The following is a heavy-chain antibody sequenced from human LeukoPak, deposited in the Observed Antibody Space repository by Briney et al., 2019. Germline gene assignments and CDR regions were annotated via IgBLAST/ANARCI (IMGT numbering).Heavy chain of an antibody. D-gene: IGHD3-22*01. CDR2: INPNSGGT. CDR1: GYTFTSYD. V-gene: IGHV1-2*06. J-gene: IGHJ2*01. Sequence: ASVKVSCKASGYTFTSYDINWVRQATGQGLEWMGRINPNSGGTNYAQKFQGRVTMTRDTSISTAYMELSRLRSDDTAVYYCARGGDYYDSSGYADWYFDLWGRGTLVTVSS. CDR3: ARGGDYYDSSGYADWYFDL.